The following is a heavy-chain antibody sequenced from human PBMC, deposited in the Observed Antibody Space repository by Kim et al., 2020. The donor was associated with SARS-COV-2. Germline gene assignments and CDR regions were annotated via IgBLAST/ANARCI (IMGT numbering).Heavy chain of an antibody. V-gene: IGHV7-4-1*02. CDR2: INTNTGNP. CDR1: GYTFTSYA. D-gene: IGHD7-27*01. CDR3: ARGSRITGVPDYDFDY. Sequence: ASVKVSCKASGYTFTSYAMNWVRQAPGQGLEWMGWINTNTGNPTYAQGFTGRFVFSLDTSVSTAYLQISSLKAEDTAVYYCARGSRITGVPDYDFDYWGQGTLVTVSS. J-gene: IGHJ4*02.